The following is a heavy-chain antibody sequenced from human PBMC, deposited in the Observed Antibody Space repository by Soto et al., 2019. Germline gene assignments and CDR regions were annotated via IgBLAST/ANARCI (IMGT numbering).Heavy chain of an antibody. V-gene: IGHV3-23*01. CDR3: AKADGIAVAGIYGMDV. CDR1: GFTFSSYA. CDR2: ISGSGGST. D-gene: IGHD6-19*01. J-gene: IGHJ6*02. Sequence: GGSLRLSCAASGFTFSSYAMSWVRQAPGKGLEWVSAISGSGGSTYYADSVKGRLTISRDNSKNTLYLQMNSLRAEDTAVYYCAKADGIAVAGIYGMDVWGQGTTVTVSS.